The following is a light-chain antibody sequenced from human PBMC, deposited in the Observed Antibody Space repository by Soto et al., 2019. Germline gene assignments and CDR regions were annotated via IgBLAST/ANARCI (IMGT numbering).Light chain of an antibody. CDR2: GAT. Sequence: EIVLTQAPGTLSLSPGERVTLSCRASQSVAGDSLAWYRHKAGQAPRLLMYGATYRAAGIPDRFSGSGSGTDFTLTISRLEPEDFAVYYCQQYGSSRDTFGQGTKLEIK. CDR1: QSVAGDS. V-gene: IGKV3-20*01. CDR3: QQYGSSRDT. J-gene: IGKJ2*01.